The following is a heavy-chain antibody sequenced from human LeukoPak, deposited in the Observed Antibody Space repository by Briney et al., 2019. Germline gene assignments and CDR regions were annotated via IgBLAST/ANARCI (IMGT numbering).Heavy chain of an antibody. D-gene: IGHD6-13*01. J-gene: IGHJ5*02. CDR3: ARDGSWYGGNNWFDP. CDR1: GFTFSSYS. V-gene: IGHV3-21*01. Sequence: GGSLRLSCAASGFTFSSYSMNWVRQAPGKGLEWVSSISSSSSYIYYADSVKGRFTISRDNAKNSLYLQMNSLRAEDTAVYYCARDGSWYGGNNWFDPWGQGTLVTVSS. CDR2: ISSSSSYI.